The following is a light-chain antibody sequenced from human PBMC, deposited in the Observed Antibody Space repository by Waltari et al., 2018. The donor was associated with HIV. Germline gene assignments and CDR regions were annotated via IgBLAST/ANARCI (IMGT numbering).Light chain of an antibody. CDR2: WAS. Sequence: DIVMTQSPDSLAVSLGERATINCKSSGSILYSSNNKNYLAWYQQKPGHPPQLLIYWASTRESGVPDRFSGSGSGTDFTLTISSLQAEDVAVYFCQQYYSTPPWTFGQGTKVEIK. J-gene: IGKJ1*01. V-gene: IGKV4-1*01. CDR3: QQYYSTPPWT. CDR1: GSILYSSNNKNY.